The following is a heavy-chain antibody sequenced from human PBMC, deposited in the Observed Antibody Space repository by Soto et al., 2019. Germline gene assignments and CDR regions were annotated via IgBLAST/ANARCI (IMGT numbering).Heavy chain of an antibody. J-gene: IGHJ5*02. CDR3: ARGDYGDPNWFDP. CDR1: GGSISSGDYY. CDR2: IYYSGSN. V-gene: IGHV4-30-4*01. Sequence: QVQLQESGPGLVKPSQTLSLTCTVSGGSISSGDYYWSWIRQPPGKGLEWIGYIYYSGSNYYNPSLKNRVTISTDTSKNQFSLKLSSVTAADPAVYYCARGDYGDPNWFDPWGQGTLVTVSS. D-gene: IGHD4-17*01.